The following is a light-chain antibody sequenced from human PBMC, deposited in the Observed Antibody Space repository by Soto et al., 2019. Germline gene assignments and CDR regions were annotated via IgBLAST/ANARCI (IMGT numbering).Light chain of an antibody. CDR3: QQYNNWPPTWT. CDR1: QSVSVN. V-gene: IGKV3-15*01. J-gene: IGKJ1*01. CDR2: GAS. Sequence: EIVMTQSPATLSVSPGERATLSCRASQSVSVNLAWYQQKPDQAPRLLISGASTRATGIPARFSGSGSGTEFTLTITSLQSEDFAVYSCQQYNNWPPTWTFGQGTKVEIK.